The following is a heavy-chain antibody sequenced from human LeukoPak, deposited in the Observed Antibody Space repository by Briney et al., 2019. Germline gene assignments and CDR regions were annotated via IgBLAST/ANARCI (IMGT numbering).Heavy chain of an antibody. Sequence: PGGSLRLSCAASGFTFSSYAMSWVRQAPGKGLEWVSAISGSGGSTYYADSVKGRFTISRENSKNTVYLQMNSLRAEDTAVYYCARDRIVAVPGVTLRVTYDYNGMDVWGQGTTVTVSS. CDR2: ISGSGGST. CDR3: ARDRIVAVPGVTLRVTYDYNGMDV. CDR1: GFTFSSYA. J-gene: IGHJ6*02. D-gene: IGHD2-2*01. V-gene: IGHV3-23*01.